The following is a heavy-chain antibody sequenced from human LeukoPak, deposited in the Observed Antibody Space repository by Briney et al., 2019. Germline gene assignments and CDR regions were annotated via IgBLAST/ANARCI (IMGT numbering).Heavy chain of an antibody. D-gene: IGHD3-10*01. CDR1: GGSISSYF. V-gene: IGHV4-59*01. Sequence: PSETLSLTCTVSGGSISSYFWSWIRQPPGQGLEWIGYIYYSGSTNYNPSLKSRVTMSVDTSKNQFSLKLSSVTAADTAVYYCARERGWFGVDYWGQGTLVTVSS. J-gene: IGHJ4*02. CDR2: IYYSGST. CDR3: ARERGWFGVDY.